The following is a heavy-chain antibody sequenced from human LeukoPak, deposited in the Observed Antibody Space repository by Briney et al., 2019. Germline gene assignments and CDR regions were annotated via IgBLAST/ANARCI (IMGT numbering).Heavy chain of an antibody. CDR1: GGSISSGGYY. Sequence: SQTLSLTCTVSGGSISSGGYYWGWIRQPPGKGLEWFGSIYYSGSTYYNPSLKSRVTISVDTSKNQFSLKLSSVTAADTAVYYCARREYSSSSYGYWGQGTLVTVSS. J-gene: IGHJ4*02. V-gene: IGHV4-39*01. CDR2: IYYSGST. CDR3: ARREYSSSSYGY. D-gene: IGHD6-6*01.